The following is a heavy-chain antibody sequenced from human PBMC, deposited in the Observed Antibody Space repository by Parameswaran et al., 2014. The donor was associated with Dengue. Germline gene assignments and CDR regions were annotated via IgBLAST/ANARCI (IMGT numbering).Heavy chain of an antibody. V-gene: IGHV3-48*02. CDR3: ARDIKRGPYNWKNNYGMDV. Sequence: VRQAPGKGLEWVSYISSSSSTIYYADSVKGRFTISRDNAKNSLYLQMNSLRDEDTAVYYCARDIKRGPYNWKNNYGMDVWGQGTTVTVSS. J-gene: IGHJ6*02. CDR2: ISSSSSTI. D-gene: IGHD1/OR15-1a*01.